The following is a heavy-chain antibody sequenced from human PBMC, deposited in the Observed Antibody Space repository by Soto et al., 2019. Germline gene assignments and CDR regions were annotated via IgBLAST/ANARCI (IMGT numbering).Heavy chain of an antibody. CDR1: GYTFTSYY. Sequence: ASVKVSCKASGYTFTSYYMHWVRQAPGQGLEWMGIINPSGGSTSYAQKFQGRVTMTRDTSTSTVYMELSSLRSEDTAVYYCAREVLWFGEPRYYYYGMDVWGQGTTVTVSS. D-gene: IGHD3-10*01. J-gene: IGHJ6*02. V-gene: IGHV1-46*01. CDR3: AREVLWFGEPRYYYYGMDV. CDR2: INPSGGST.